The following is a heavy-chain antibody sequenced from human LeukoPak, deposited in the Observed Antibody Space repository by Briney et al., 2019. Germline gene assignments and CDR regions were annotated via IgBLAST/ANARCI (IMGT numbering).Heavy chain of an antibody. CDR3: ARISSDSISYYDH. Sequence: GGSLRLSCAGSGITFSTYWMHWVRQAPGKGLVWVSRINSEGSTISYADSVRGRFTISRDNAKNTLFLQMNSLRAEDTAVYYCARISSDSISYYDHWGQGTLVTVSS. V-gene: IGHV3-74*01. J-gene: IGHJ4*02. CDR1: GITFSTYW. CDR2: INSEGSTI. D-gene: IGHD3-22*01.